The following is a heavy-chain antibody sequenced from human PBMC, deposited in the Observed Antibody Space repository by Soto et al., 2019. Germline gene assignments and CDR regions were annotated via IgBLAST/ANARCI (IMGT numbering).Heavy chain of an antibody. D-gene: IGHD3-22*01. CDR1: GGSFSGYY. CDR2: INHSGST. Sequence: SETLSLTCAVYGGSFSGYYWSWIRQPPGKGLEWIGEINHSGSTNYNPSLKSRVTISVDTSKNQFSLKLSSVTAADTAVYYCARVDYYDSSGPYYFDYWGQGTLVTSPQ. V-gene: IGHV4-34*01. CDR3: ARVDYYDSSGPYYFDY. J-gene: IGHJ4*02.